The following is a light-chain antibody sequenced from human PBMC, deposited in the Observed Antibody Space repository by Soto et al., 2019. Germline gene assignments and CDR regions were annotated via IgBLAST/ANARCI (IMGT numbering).Light chain of an antibody. J-gene: IGLJ2*01. CDR2: EVS. V-gene: IGLV2-14*01. CDR1: SSDVGGYNY. CDR3: SSYTSFSTLGVV. Sequence: QSVLTQPASVSGSPGQSITISCTGTSSDVGGYNYVSWYQQHPGKAPKLMIYEVSNRPSGVSNRFSGSKSGNTASLTISGLQAEDEADYYCSSYTSFSTLGVVFGGGTKLTVL.